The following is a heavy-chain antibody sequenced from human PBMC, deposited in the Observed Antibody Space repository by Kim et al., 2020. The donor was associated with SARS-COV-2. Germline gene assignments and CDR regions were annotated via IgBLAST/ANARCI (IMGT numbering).Heavy chain of an antibody. CDR1: GFTFNNYA. CDR2: VTATGGST. Sequence: GGSLRLSCAASGFTFNNYAMSWVRQAPGKGPEWVSSVTATGGSTYNPESVKGRFVISRDNYSDTLFLQMNSHSAQDTAVYDYAKGTLSQWTFDCWGHGT. J-gene: IGHJ4*01. CDR3: AKGTLSQWTFDC. D-gene: IGHD2-8*01. V-gene: IGHV3-23*01.